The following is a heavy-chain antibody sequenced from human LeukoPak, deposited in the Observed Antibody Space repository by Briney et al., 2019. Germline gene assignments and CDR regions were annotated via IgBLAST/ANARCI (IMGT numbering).Heavy chain of an antibody. D-gene: IGHD3-9*01. Sequence: ASVKVSCKASGYTFTNYAMNWVRQAPGQGLEWMGRINPNSGGTNYAQKFQGRVTMTRDTSISTAYMELSRLRSDDTAVYYCASYGDDILTGYYIHFDYWGQGTLVTVSS. CDR3: ASYGDDILTGYYIHFDY. J-gene: IGHJ4*02. CDR1: GYTFTNYA. CDR2: INPNSGGT. V-gene: IGHV1-2*06.